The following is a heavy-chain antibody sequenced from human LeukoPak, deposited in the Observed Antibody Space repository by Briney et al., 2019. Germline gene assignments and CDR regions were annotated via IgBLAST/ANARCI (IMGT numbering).Heavy chain of an antibody. J-gene: IGHJ4*02. Sequence: PGGSLRLSCAASGFTFSSYWMHWVRQAPGKGLVWVSRINSDGSSTSYADSVKGRFTISRDNSKNTLYLQMNSLRAEDTAVYYCAKDRRYSGSYPVYWGQGTLVTVSS. CDR3: AKDRRYSGSYPVY. D-gene: IGHD1-26*01. V-gene: IGHV3-74*01. CDR2: INSDGSST. CDR1: GFTFSSYW.